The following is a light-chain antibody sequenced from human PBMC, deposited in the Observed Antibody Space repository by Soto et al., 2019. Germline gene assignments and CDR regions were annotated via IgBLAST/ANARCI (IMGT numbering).Light chain of an antibody. CDR1: QAITNY. J-gene: IGKJ4*01. CDR2: AAS. V-gene: IGKV1-16*01. CDR3: QQHNGYALT. Sequence: DIQLTQSPSSLSASVGDRVTITCRASQAITNYLAWLQQKPGKPPKTVIYAASSLHSGVPSRFIRSGSGTDFTLTVSGLQQEDFAHYYCQQHNGYALTFVGANKVEIK.